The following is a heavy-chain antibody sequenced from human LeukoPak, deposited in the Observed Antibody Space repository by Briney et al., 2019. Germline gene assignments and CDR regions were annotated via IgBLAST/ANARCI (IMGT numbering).Heavy chain of an antibody. V-gene: IGHV1-8*01. CDR1: GYTFXSYD. Sequence: ASVKVSCTASGYTFXSYDINWVRQATGXXLEWMGWMNPNSGNTGYAQKFQGRVTMTRNTSISTAYMELSSLRSEDTAVYYCARSKISSGGAFDIWGQGTMVTVSS. J-gene: IGHJ3*02. CDR2: MNPNSGNT. D-gene: IGHD6-25*01. CDR3: ARSKISSGGAFDI.